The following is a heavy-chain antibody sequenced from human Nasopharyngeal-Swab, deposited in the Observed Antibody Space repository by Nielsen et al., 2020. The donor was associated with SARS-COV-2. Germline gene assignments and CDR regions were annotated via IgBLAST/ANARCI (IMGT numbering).Heavy chain of an antibody. CDR1: GGSISSYY. D-gene: IGHD6-19*01. V-gene: IGHV4-59*01. CDR2: IYYSGST. Sequence: LRLSCTVSGGSISSYYWSWIRQPPGKGLEWIGYIYYSGSTNYNPSLKSRVTISVDTSKNQFSLKLSSVTAADTAVYYCAARGYSSPFDYWGQGTLVTVSS. J-gene: IGHJ4*02. CDR3: AARGYSSPFDY.